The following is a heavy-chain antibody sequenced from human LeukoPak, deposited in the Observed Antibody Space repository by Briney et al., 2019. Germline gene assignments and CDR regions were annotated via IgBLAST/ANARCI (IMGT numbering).Heavy chain of an antibody. Sequence: SETLSLTCTASGGSISSYYWSWIRQPPGKGLEWIGYIYYSGSTNYDPSLKSRVTISVDTSKNQFSLKLSSVTAADTAVYYCARDHLGPYSSWSDPWGQGTLVTVSS. CDR2: IYYSGST. V-gene: IGHV4-59*12. D-gene: IGHD1-26*01. J-gene: IGHJ5*02. CDR1: GGSISSYY. CDR3: ARDHLGPYSSWSDP.